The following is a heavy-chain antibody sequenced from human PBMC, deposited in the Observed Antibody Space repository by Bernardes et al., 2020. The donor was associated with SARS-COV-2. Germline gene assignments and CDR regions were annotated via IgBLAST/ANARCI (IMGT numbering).Heavy chain of an antibody. CDR2: ISSSSSYT. CDR1: GFTFSDYY. CDR3: ARAPGGAQAVLFYYYYYGMDV. D-gene: IGHD2-21*01. J-gene: IGHJ6*02. Sequence: GYLRLSCSASGFTFSDYYMSWIRQAPGKGLEWVSYISSSSSYTNYADSVKGRFTISRDNAKNSLYLQMNSLRAEDTAVYYCARAPGGAQAVLFYYYYYGMDVWGQGTTVTVSS. V-gene: IGHV3-11*06.